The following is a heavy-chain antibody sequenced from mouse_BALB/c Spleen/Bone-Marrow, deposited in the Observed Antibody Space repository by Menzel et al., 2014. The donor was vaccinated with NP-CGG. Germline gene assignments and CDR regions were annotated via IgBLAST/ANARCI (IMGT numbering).Heavy chain of an antibody. Sequence: EVMLVESGPSLVKPSQTLSLTCSVTGDSITSGYWNWIRKFPGNKLEYMGYISYSGSTYYNLSLKSRISITRDTSKNLYYLQLNSVTTKDTATYYCARSGSSGYHYYAMDYWGQGTSVTVSS. CDR3: ARSGSSGYHYYAMDY. J-gene: IGHJ4*01. D-gene: IGHD3-1*01. CDR2: ISYSGST. CDR1: GDSITSGY. V-gene: IGHV3-8*02.